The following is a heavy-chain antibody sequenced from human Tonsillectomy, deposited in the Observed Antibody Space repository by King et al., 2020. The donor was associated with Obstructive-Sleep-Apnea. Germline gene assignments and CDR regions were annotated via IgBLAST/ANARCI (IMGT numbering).Heavy chain of an antibody. V-gene: IGHV4-59*08. CDR3: ARLSYDSSGYPYGLDV. CDR2: IHYSGST. J-gene: IGHJ6*02. Sequence: VQLQESGPGLVKPSETLSLTCTVSGDSISSYYWSWIRQPPGKGLEWIGYIHYSGSTNYNPSLKSRVTISIDTSKNQFSLRLSSETAADTAVYYCARLSYDSSGYPYGLDVWGQGTTVTVSS. CDR1: GDSISSYY. D-gene: IGHD3-22*01.